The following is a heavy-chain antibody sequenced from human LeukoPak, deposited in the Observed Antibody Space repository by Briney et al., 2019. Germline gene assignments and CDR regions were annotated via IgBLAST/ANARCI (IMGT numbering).Heavy chain of an antibody. V-gene: IGHV4-59*01. CDR2: IYYSGST. J-gene: IGHJ4*02. D-gene: IGHD4-17*01. Sequence: SETLSLTCTVSGGSISSYYWSWIRQPPGKGLEWIGYIYYSGSTNYNPSLKSRVTISVDTSKNQFSLKLSSVTAADTAVYYCARAPYGDLTSDYWGQGTLVTVSS. CDR3: ARAPYGDLTSDY. CDR1: GGSISSYY.